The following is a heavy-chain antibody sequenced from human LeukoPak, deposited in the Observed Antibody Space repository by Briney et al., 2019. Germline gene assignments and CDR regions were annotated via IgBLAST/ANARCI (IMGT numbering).Heavy chain of an antibody. CDR1: GFTLGTYI. J-gene: IGHJ3*02. Sequence: GKSLRLSCGASGFTLGTYIMHWVRQAPGKGLQWVAAVAGDGSQTFYIESVRGRFTISRDNSKNTLYLQMNTLRAEDTAVYFCARERQDTIVHSGAFDIWGQGTMVTVSS. CDR3: ARERQDTIVHSGAFDI. V-gene: IGHV3-30-3*01. D-gene: IGHD3-10*01. CDR2: VAGDGSQT.